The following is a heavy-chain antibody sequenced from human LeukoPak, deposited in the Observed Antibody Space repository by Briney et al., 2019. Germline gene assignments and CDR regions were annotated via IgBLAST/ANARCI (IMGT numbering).Heavy chain of an antibody. Sequence: SETLSLTCTVSGGSVSNYYWSWIRQPPGKGLEWIGYIDYSGSINYNPSLKSRVTISMDTSKNQFSLKLNSVTAADTAVYYCARLPVVPAAIRGGSYYYYYMDVWGKGTTVTVSS. CDR3: ARLPVVPAAIRGGSYYYYYMDV. D-gene: IGHD2-2*01. V-gene: IGHV4-59*02. J-gene: IGHJ6*03. CDR1: GGSVSNYY. CDR2: IDYSGSI.